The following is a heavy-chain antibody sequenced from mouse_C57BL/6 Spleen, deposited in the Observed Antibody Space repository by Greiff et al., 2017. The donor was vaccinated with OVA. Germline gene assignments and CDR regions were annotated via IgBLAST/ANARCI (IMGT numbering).Heavy chain of an antibody. V-gene: IGHV1-47*01. J-gene: IGHJ2*01. CDR3: ARGHYYGRQWPYFDY. Sequence: VQLKESGAELVKPGASVKMSCKASGYTFTTYPIEWMKQNHGKTLEWIGNFHPYNDDTKYNEKFKGKATLTVEKSSSTVYLELSRLTSDDSAVNYGARGHYYGRQWPYFDYWGQGTTLTVSS. CDR1: GYTFTTYP. D-gene: IGHD1-1*01. CDR2: FHPYNDDT.